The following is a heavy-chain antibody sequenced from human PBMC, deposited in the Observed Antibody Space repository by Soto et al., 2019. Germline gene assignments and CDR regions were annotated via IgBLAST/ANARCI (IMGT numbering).Heavy chain of an antibody. CDR2: IHSGGIT. CDR1: GFTVSSKY. CDR3: ARERGTTGDSWFES. Sequence: GGSLRLSCAASGFTVSSKYMSWVRQAPGKGLEWVSVIHSGGITYYADFVKGRFTLSRDNSKNTLYFQMNNLRAEDTAVYYCARERGTTGDSWFESWGQGTLVTVSS. D-gene: IGHD1-1*01. V-gene: IGHV3-66*01. J-gene: IGHJ5*01.